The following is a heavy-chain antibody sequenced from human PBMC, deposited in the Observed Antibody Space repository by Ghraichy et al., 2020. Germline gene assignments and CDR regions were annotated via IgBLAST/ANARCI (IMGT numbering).Heavy chain of an antibody. CDR2: INHSGST. J-gene: IGHJ4*02. CDR3: ARGTMHYGSGRGDY. CDR1: GGSFSGYY. V-gene: IGHV4-34*01. Sequence: SETLSLTCAVYGGSFSGYYWSWIRQPPGKGLEWIGEINHSGSTNYNPSLKSRVTISVDTSKNQFSLKLSSVTAADTAVYYCARGTMHYGSGRGDYWGQGTLVTVSS. D-gene: IGHD3-10*01.